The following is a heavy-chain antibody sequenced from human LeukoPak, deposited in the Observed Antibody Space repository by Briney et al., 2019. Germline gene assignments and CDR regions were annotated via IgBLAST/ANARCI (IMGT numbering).Heavy chain of an antibody. CDR3: ARDSSSCFDY. CDR1: GFTFSSYS. CDR2: ISSSSSTI. D-gene: IGHD6-13*01. Sequence: GGSLRLSCAVSGFTFSSYSMNWVRQAPGKGLEWVSYISSSSSTIYYADSVKGRFTISRDNAKNSLYLQMNSLRAEDSAVYYCARDSSSCFDYWGQGTLVTVSS. V-gene: IGHV3-48*04. J-gene: IGHJ4*02.